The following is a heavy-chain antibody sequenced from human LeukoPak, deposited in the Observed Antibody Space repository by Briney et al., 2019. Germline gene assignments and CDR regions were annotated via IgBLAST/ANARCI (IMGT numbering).Heavy chain of an antibody. J-gene: IGHJ4*02. Sequence: GGSLRLSCTVSGVSFNSFYMNWVRQAPGKGLEWVSSISSSSSYIYYADSVKGRFTISRDNAKNSLYLQMNSLRAEDTAVYYCARDRRSGGMWDYWGQGTLVTVSS. CDR2: ISSSSSYI. CDR3: ARDRRSGGMWDY. V-gene: IGHV3-21*01. D-gene: IGHD3-22*01. CDR1: GVSFNSFY.